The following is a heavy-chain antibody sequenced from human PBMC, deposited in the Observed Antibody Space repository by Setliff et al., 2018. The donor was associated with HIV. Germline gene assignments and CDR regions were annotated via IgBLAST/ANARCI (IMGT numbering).Heavy chain of an antibody. D-gene: IGHD3-10*01. J-gene: IGHJ4*02. CDR2: IKNTGAT. CDR1: GFTFRDAW. V-gene: IGHV3-15*01. CDR3: AADLPSRGGGEFDY. Sequence: GGSLRLSCAASGFTFRDAWMSWVRQAPGKGLEWIGLIKNTGATQFAAPGKDRFTISRDVSKTTVYLQMSSLKTEDTALYFCAADLPSRGGGEFDYWGQGTQVT.